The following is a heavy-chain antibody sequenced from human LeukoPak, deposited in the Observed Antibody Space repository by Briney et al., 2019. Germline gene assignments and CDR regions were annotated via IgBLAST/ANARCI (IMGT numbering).Heavy chain of an antibody. Sequence: SVKVSCKASGGTFSSYAISWVRQAPGQGLEWMGGIIPIFGTANYAQKFQGRVTITTDESTSTAYMELSSLRSEDTAVYYCARDHWGKFDDDASPPYYYYYMDVWGKGTTVTVSS. CDR1: GGTFSSYA. CDR3: ARDHWGKFDDDASPPYYYYYMDV. CDR2: IIPIFGTA. J-gene: IGHJ6*03. V-gene: IGHV1-69*05. D-gene: IGHD3-16*01.